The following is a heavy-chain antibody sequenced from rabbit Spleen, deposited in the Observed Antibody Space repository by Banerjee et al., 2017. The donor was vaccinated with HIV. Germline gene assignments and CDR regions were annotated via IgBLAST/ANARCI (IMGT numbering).Heavy chain of an antibody. D-gene: IGHD4-2*01. CDR1: GFDFSNSYR. CDR2: IISDSGKT. J-gene: IGHJ4*01. CDR3: ARGANAGGAGGDL. V-gene: IGHV1S40*01. Sequence: QSLEESGGDLVKPGTSLTLTCTASGFDFSNSYRICWVRQAPGKGLEGIVCIISDSGKTYYASWAKGRFTISKTSSTTVTLQMTSLTAADTATYFCARGANAGGAGGDLWGPGTLVTVS.